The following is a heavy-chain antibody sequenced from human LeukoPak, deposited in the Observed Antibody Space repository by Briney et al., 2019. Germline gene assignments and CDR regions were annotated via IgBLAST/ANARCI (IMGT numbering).Heavy chain of an antibody. CDR1: GGSISSYY. D-gene: IGHD3-10*01. CDR2: IYYSGST. CDR3: ATLKRGITMVRGVSVSPYWYFDL. Sequence: PSETLSLTCTVSGGSISSYYWSWIRQPPGKGLEWIGYIYYSGSTNYNPSLKSRVTISVDTSKNQFSLKLSSVTAADTAVYYCATLKRGITMVRGVSVSPYWYFDLWGRGTLVTVSS. J-gene: IGHJ2*01. V-gene: IGHV4-59*08.